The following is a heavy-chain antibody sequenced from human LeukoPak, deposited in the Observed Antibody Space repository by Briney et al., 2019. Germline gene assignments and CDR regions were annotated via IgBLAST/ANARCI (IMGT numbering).Heavy chain of an antibody. CDR1: GGSISSGDYY. Sequence: SETLSLTCTVSGGSISSGDYYWSWIRQHPGKGLEWIGYIYYSGSTYYNPSLKSRVTISVDTSKNQFSLKLSSVTAADTAVYYCARHRTSSYYYYAMDVWGQGTTVTVSS. J-gene: IGHJ6*02. D-gene: IGHD6-6*01. CDR2: IYYSGST. CDR3: ARHRTSSYYYYAMDV. V-gene: IGHV4-31*03.